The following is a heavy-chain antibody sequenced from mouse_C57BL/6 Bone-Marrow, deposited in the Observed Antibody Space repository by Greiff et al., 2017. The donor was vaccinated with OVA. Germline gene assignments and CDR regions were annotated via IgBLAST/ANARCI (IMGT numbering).Heavy chain of an antibody. V-gene: IGHV1-81*01. J-gene: IGHJ1*03. CDR1: GYTFTSYG. CDR2: IYPRSGNT. CDR3: ARRRLYYGSSYDV. Sequence: QVQLQQSGAELARPGASVKLSCKASGYTFTSYGISWVKQRTGQGLEWIGEIYPRSGNTYYNEKFKGKATLTADKSSSTAYMELRSLTSEDSAVYFCARRRLYYGSSYDVWGTGTTVTVSS. D-gene: IGHD1-1*01.